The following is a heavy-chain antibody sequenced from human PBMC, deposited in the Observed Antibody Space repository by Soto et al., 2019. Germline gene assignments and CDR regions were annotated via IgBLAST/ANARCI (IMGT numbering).Heavy chain of an antibody. CDR3: ARDPHCSGGSCYSFDY. CDR2: INHSGST. D-gene: IGHD2-15*01. Sequence: SETLSLTCAVYGGSFSGYYWSWIRQPPGKGLEWIGEINHSGSTNYNPSLKSRVTISVDTSKNQFSLKLSSVTAADTAVYYCARDPHCSGGSCYSFDYWGQGTLVTVSS. V-gene: IGHV4-34*01. J-gene: IGHJ4*02. CDR1: GGSFSGYY.